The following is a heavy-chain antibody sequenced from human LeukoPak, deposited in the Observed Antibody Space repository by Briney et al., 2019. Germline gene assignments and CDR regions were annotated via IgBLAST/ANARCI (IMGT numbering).Heavy chain of an antibody. Sequence: PGGSLRPSCAASGVTSSTYAMSWVRQPPRKRLEWVSAISGSGGSTSYADSVKGRFTISRDNSKHTPYLQVNSVIAEDTGVYYCAKLHPRQTTDWGQGTLVTVSS. CDR1: GVTSSTYA. V-gene: IGHV3-23*01. CDR3: AKLHPRQTTD. J-gene: IGHJ4*02. CDR2: ISGSGGST. D-gene: IGHD4-17*01.